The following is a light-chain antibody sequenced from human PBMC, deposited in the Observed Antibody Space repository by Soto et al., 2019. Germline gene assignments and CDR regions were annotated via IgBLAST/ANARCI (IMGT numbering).Light chain of an antibody. CDR3: SSYTSISTYV. CDR2: DVR. J-gene: IGLJ1*01. Sequence: QSALTQPASVSGSPGQSITISCTGTSSDVGGYNFVSWYQQHPGKAPKLMIYDVRNRPSGVSNRFSGSKSVNTASLTISGLQAEDEVDYYCSSYTSISTYVFGTGTKVTVL. V-gene: IGLV2-14*01. CDR1: SSDVGGYNF.